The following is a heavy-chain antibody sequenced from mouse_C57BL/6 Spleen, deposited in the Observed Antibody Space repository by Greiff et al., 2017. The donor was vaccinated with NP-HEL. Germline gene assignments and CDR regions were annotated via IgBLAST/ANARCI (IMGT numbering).Heavy chain of an antibody. V-gene: IGHV1-15*01. Sequence: QVQLKQSGAELVRPGASVTLSCKASGYTFTDYEMHWVKQTPVHGLEWIGAIDPETGGTAYNQKFKGKATLTADKSSSTAYMQLRSLTSEDSAVYYCTRHLLSAFAYWGQGTLVTVSA. J-gene: IGHJ3*01. CDR3: TRHLLSAFAY. CDR2: IDPETGGT. D-gene: IGHD1-1*02. CDR1: GYTFTDYE.